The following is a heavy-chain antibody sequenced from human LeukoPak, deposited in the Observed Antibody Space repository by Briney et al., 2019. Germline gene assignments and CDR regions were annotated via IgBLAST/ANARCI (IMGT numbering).Heavy chain of an antibody. CDR3: AKGLELLVDPYYFDY. CDR1: GGSISSDY. CDR2: ISGSGGST. Sequence: ETLSLTCTVSGGSISSDYWSWVRQAPGKGLEWVSAISGSGGSTYYADSVKGRFTISRDNSKNTLYLQMNSLRAEDTAVYYCAKGLELLVDPYYFDYWGQGTLVTVSS. V-gene: IGHV3-23*01. J-gene: IGHJ4*02. D-gene: IGHD1-7*01.